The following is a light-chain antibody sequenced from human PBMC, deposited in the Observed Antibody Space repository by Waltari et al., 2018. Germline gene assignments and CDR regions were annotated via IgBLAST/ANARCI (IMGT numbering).Light chain of an antibody. CDR1: QNIRNF. V-gene: IGKV1-39*01. CDR3: QQSYSTPYT. J-gene: IGKJ2*01. Sequence: DIQMTQSPSSLSASVGARVTIPCRASQNIRNFLNWYQQKPWKAPRLLIYAATTLQTGVPARFSGNRSGTDFTLTIRNLQPEDFATYSCQQSYSTPYTFGQGTKMEI. CDR2: AAT.